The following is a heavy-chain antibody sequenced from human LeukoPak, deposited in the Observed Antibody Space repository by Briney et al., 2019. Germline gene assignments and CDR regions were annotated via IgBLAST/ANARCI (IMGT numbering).Heavy chain of an antibody. J-gene: IGHJ5*02. D-gene: IGHD3-3*01. V-gene: IGHV4-59*01. Sequence: PSETLSLTCTVSGVSISSYYWSWIRQPPGKGLEWIGYIYYSGSTNYNPSLKSRVTISVDTSKNRFSLKLSSVTAADTAVYYCARVSQYYDFWSGYYQNWFDPWGQGTLVTVSS. CDR2: IYYSGST. CDR1: GVSISSYY. CDR3: ARVSQYYDFWSGYYQNWFDP.